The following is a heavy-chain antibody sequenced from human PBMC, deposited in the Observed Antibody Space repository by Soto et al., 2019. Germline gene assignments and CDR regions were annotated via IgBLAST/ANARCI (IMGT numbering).Heavy chain of an antibody. D-gene: IGHD1-26*01. J-gene: IGHJ4*02. Sequence: SETLSLTCAVSGGSIRSNNWWSWVRQPPGKGLEWIGEIFHSGSTHYNPSLKTRVTISVDKSKNQFSLKLSSVTATDTAVYYCARVYSGSYSDYWGQGTLVTVSS. V-gene: IGHV4-4*02. CDR1: GGSIRSNNW. CDR3: ARVYSGSYSDY. CDR2: IFHSGST.